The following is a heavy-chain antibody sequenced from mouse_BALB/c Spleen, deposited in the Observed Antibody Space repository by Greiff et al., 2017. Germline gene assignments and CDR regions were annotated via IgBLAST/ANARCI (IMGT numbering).Heavy chain of an antibody. CDR1: GFSLSRYS. CDR3: ARNCGLEAIDD. CDR2: IWGGGST. V-gene: IGHV2-6-4*01. J-gene: IGHJ4*01. Sequence: VQRVESGPGLVAPSQSLSITCTVSGFSLSRYSVHWVRQPPGQGLEWLGMIWGGGSTDDNSALKSRLSISKDNSKGQVFLNMYSLQTDDTAMYYCARNCGLEAIDDWGQGTSVTVSS. D-gene: IGHD2-2*01.